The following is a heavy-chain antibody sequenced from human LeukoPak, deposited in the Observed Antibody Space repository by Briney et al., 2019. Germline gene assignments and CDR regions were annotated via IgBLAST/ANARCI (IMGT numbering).Heavy chain of an antibody. CDR2: IYSGDST. Sequence: PGGSLRLSCVASGFSSTYTSWVRQAPGKGLEWVSVIYSGDSTYYADSVKGRFTISRDISKNTVYLQMNSLRPEDTAVYHCARDLWDATGYWGQGTLVTVAS. D-gene: IGHD3-3*01. V-gene: IGHV3-66*02. CDR3: ARDLWDATGY. CDR1: GFSSTY. J-gene: IGHJ4*02.